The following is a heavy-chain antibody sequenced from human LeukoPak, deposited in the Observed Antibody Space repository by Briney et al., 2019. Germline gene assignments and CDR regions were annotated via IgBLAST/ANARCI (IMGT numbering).Heavy chain of an antibody. Sequence: SQTLSLTCAISGDSVSSNSAAWNWIRQSPSRGLEWLGRTYYRSKWYNDFAVSVKSRITINPDTSKNQFSLQLNSVTPEDTAVYYCARDRTVTTIYYYGMDVWGQGTTVTVSS. CDR1: GDSVSSNSAA. V-gene: IGHV6-1*01. CDR2: TYYRSKWYN. CDR3: ARDRTVTTIYYYGMDV. J-gene: IGHJ6*02. D-gene: IGHD4-17*01.